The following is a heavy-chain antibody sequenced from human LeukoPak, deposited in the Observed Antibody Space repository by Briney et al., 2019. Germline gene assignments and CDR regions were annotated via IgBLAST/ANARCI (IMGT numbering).Heavy chain of an antibody. CDR2: ISSSGSTI. D-gene: IGHD2-21*02. J-gene: IGHJ4*02. V-gene: IGHV3-11*04. Sequence: PGGSLRLSCAASGFTFSDYYMSWIRQAPGKGLEWVSYISSSGSTIYYADSVKGRFTISRDNSKNTLYLQMNSLRAEDTAVYYCAKENCGGDCYSPYYFDYWGQGTLVTVSS. CDR1: GFTFSDYY. CDR3: AKENCGGDCYSPYYFDY.